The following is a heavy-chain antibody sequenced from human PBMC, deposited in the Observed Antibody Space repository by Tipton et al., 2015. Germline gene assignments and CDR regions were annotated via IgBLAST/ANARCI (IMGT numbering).Heavy chain of an antibody. CDR2: IYHSASS. CDR3: ASGHGDYVNGMDV. Sequence: TLSLTCTVSGDSIHKYYLTWIRQPPGRGLEWIGYIYHSASSNYNPSLKSRVTISLDTSKNQVSLKLSSVTAVDTAVYYCASGHGDYVNGMDVWGQGTTVTVSS. V-gene: IGHV4-59*01. CDR1: GDSIHKYY. D-gene: IGHD4-17*01. J-gene: IGHJ6*02.